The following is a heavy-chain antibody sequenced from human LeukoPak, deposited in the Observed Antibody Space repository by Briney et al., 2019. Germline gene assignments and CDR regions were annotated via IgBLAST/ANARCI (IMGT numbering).Heavy chain of an antibody. Sequence: GGSLRLSCSASGLTFNIYAMHWVRQAPGKGLEYVSAISTDGGGTYYADSVKGRFTISRDNSKNTLYLQMSSLRTEDTAVYYCVKYHNSCYSVWGQRTLVAVSS. J-gene: IGHJ4*02. CDR1: GLTFNIYA. CDR2: ISTDGGGT. V-gene: IGHV3-64D*06. D-gene: IGHD2-21*01. CDR3: VKYHNSCYSV.